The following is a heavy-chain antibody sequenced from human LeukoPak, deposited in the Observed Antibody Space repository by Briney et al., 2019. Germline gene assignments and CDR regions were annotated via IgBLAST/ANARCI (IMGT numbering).Heavy chain of an antibody. CDR3: ALVVYYYGSGSYSPFDY. V-gene: IGHV3-30*03. D-gene: IGHD3-10*01. CDR2: ISYDGSNK. CDR1: GFTFGSYG. J-gene: IGHJ4*02. Sequence: GRSLRLSCAASGFTFGSYGMHWVRQAPGKGLEWVAVISYDGSNKHYADSVKGRFTISRDNSKNTLYLQMNSLRAEDTAVYYCALVVYYYGSGSYSPFDYWGQGTLVTVSS.